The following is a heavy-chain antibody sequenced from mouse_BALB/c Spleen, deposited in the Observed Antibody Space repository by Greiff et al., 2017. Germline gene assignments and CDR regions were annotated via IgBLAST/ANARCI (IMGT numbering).Heavy chain of an antibody. J-gene: IGHJ1*01. V-gene: IGHV1-9*01. CDR2: ILPGSGST. CDR1: GYTFSSYW. D-gene: IGHD1-1*01. Sequence: QVQLQQSGAELMKPGASVKISCKATGYTFSSYWIEWVKQRPGHGLEWIGEILPGSGSTNYNEKFKGKATFTADTSSNTAYMQLSSLTSEDSAVYYCARSNYYGRKALWYFDVWGAGTTVTVST. CDR3: ARSNYYGRKALWYFDV.